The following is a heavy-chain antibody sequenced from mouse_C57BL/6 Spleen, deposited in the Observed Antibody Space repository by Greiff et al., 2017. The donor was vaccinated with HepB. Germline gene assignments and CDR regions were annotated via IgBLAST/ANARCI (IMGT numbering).Heavy chain of an antibody. J-gene: IGHJ2*01. D-gene: IGHD1-1*01. CDR3: AREVITTVVATSFDY. Sequence: QVQLQQPGAELVKPGASVKLSCKASGYTFTSYWMHWVKQRPGQGLEWIGMIHPNSGSTNYNEKFKSKATLTVDKSSSTAYMQLSSLTSEDSAVYYCAREVITTVVATSFDYWGQGTTLTVSS. CDR1: GYTFTSYW. V-gene: IGHV1-64*01. CDR2: IHPNSGST.